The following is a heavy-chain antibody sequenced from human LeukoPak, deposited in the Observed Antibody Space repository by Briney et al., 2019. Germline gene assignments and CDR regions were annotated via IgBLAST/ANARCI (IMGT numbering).Heavy chain of an antibody. CDR1: GGSFSGYY. CDR3: AKDWSCSD. Sequence: ETLSLTCAVYGGSFSGYYWSWIRQPPGKGLEWVSAISDDGDAKYADSVKGRFTVSRDNSKNTLYLQMNSLRAEDSAVYYCAKDWSCSDWGQGTLVSVSS. D-gene: IGHD2-15*01. J-gene: IGHJ4*02. CDR2: ISDDGDAK. V-gene: IGHV3-23*01.